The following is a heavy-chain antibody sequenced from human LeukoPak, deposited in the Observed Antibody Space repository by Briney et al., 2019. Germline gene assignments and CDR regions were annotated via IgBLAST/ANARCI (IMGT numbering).Heavy chain of an antibody. V-gene: IGHV4-4*02. CDR3: ARGIEDYYYYYMDV. J-gene: IGHJ6*03. CDR2: IFRSGST. CDR1: GDSMSSNNW. Sequence: SGTLSLTCDVSGDSMSSNNWWSWVRQPPGKGLEWIGEIFRSGSTNYNPSLQSRVTISVDTSKNQFSLKLSSVTAADTAVYYCARGIEDYYYYYMDVWGKGTTVTVSS. D-gene: IGHD2-15*01.